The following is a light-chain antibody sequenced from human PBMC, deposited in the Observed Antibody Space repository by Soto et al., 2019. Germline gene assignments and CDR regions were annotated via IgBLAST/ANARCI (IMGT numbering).Light chain of an antibody. V-gene: IGLV2-14*01. CDR2: GVS. J-gene: IGLJ1*01. CDR3: CSYSHAAADI. CDR1: SRDIGGYDF. Sequence: QSVLTQPASVSASPGQSITISCAGTSRDIGGYDFVSWYQHSPGKAPTLIIYGVSNRPSGVSNRVSGSKSGNTASLTISGLQAEDEADYYCCSYSHAAADIYGTSPQVAV.